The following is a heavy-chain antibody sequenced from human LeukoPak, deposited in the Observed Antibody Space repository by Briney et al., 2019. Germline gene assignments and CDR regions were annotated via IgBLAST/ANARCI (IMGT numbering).Heavy chain of an antibody. V-gene: IGHV4-59*01. Sequence: PSETLSLTCTVSGGSISSYYWSWIRQPPGKGLEWIGYIYYSGSTNYNPSLKGRVTISVDTSKNQFSLKLSSVTAADTAVYYCARVGSYCSGGSCYSYYFDYWGQGTLVTVSS. J-gene: IGHJ4*02. CDR1: GGSISSYY. CDR2: IYYSGST. CDR3: ARVGSYCSGGSCYSYYFDY. D-gene: IGHD2-15*01.